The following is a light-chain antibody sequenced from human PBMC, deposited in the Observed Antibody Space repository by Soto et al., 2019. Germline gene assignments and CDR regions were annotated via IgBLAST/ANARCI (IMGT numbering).Light chain of an antibody. CDR1: ESVSGW. J-gene: IGKJ1*01. CDR3: QQHHSLWT. CDR2: KVS. V-gene: IGKV1-5*03. Sequence: DSQMTQSPSTLSAFVGDRLTITCRASESVSGWLAWYQQKPGKAPKLLIYKVSTLESGVPSRFSGSGSETEFTLTIDSLQPDDFATYYCQQHHSLWTFGQGTKVDIK.